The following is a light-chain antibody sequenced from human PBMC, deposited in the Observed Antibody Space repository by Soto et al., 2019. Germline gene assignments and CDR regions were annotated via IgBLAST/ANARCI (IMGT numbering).Light chain of an antibody. Sequence: QSVLTQPASVSGSPGQSITISCTGTSSDVGNYIFVSWYRQHPGKAPKLMIYDINNRPSGVSNRFSGSKSGNTASLPISGLQAEDEADYYCVSYTTSASYVFGTGTKVTVL. J-gene: IGLJ1*01. CDR2: DIN. V-gene: IGLV2-14*01. CDR1: SSDVGNYIF. CDR3: VSYTTSASYV.